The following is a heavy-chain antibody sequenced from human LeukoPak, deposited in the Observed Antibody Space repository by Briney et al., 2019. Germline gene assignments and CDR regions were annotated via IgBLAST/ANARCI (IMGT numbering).Heavy chain of an antibody. Sequence: QTGGSLRLSCAASGFTFSGSAMHWVRQASGKGLEWVGRIRSKANSYATAYAASVKGRFTISRDDSKNTAYLQMNSLKTEDTAVYYCTRHSYYSDSNAYYLFDYWGQGILVTVSS. CDR1: GFTFSGSA. V-gene: IGHV3-73*01. D-gene: IGHD3-22*01. CDR2: IRSKANSYAT. CDR3: TRHSYYSDSNAYYLFDY. J-gene: IGHJ4*02.